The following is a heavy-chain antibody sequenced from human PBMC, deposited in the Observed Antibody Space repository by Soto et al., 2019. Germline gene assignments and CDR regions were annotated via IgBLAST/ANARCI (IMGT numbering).Heavy chain of an antibody. J-gene: IGHJ4*02. CDR1: GYTFTSYA. V-gene: IGHV1-3*01. CDR3: ADLSLGYCITTTCPPDY. D-gene: IGHD2-2*03. Sequence: GASVKVSCKASGYTFTSYAMHWVRQAPGQRLEWMGWINAGNGNTKYSQKFQGRVTITRDTSASTAYMELSSLRSEDTAVYYCADLSLGYCITTTCPPDYWGQGTLVTVSS. CDR2: INAGNGNT.